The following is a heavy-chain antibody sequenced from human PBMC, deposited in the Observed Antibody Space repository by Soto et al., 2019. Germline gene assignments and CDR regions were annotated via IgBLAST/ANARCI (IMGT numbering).Heavy chain of an antibody. Sequence: SETLSLTCTVSGGSISSSSYYWGWIRQPPGKGLEWIGSIYYSGSTYYNPSLKSRVPISVDTSKNQFSLKLSSVTAADTAVYYCSAMVTDYYYGMDVWGQGTTVTVSS. V-gene: IGHV4-39*01. J-gene: IGHJ6*02. CDR1: GGSISSSSYY. CDR2: IYYSGST. CDR3: SAMVTDYYYGMDV. D-gene: IGHD5-18*01.